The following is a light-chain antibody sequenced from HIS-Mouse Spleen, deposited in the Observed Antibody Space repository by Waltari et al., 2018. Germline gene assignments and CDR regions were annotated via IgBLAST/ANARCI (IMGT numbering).Light chain of an antibody. CDR2: DVS. J-gene: IGLJ3*02. CDR1: SSDVGGYNY. Sequence: QSALTQPRSVSGSPGQSVTISCTGTSSDVGGYNYVSWYQQHPGKAPKLMMYDVSKRPSGLPDRFSGSKSGNTASLTIYALQAEDEADYYCCSYAGSYTWVFGGGTKLTVL. CDR3: CSYAGSYTWV. V-gene: IGLV2-11*01.